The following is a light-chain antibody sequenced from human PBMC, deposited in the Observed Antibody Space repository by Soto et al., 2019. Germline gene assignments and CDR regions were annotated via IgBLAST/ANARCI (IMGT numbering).Light chain of an antibody. CDR1: QSIRSSY. Sequence: EIVLTQSPGTLSLSPGERATLSCRASQSIRSSYLAWYQQKPGQAPRLLIYGASSRAADIPDRFSGSGSVTNFTLPISRLEREDVAVYFCQQFGNSLPWTFGQGTKVEIK. CDR3: QQFGNSLPWT. CDR2: GAS. V-gene: IGKV3-20*01. J-gene: IGKJ1*01.